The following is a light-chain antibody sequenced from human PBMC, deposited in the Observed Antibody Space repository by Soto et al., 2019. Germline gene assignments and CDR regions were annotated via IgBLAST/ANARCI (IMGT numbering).Light chain of an antibody. CDR1: QSVSSY. CDR2: EAS. V-gene: IGKV1-39*01. J-gene: IGKJ3*01. CDR3: HQSYSTPPFT. Sequence: DIQMTQSPSPLSASVGDRVDITCRTSQSVSSYLNWYQAKPGKAPKLLIYEASSLESGVPSRFSSSGSATNFTLSISSLQPEDSATYYCHQSYSTPPFTFGPGTRVDI.